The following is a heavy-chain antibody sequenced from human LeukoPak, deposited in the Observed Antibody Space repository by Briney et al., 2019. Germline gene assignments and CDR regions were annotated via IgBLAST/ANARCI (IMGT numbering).Heavy chain of an antibody. V-gene: IGHV4-4*07. CDR3: ARDRGAYCGGDCNGNFDY. J-gene: IGHJ4*02. Sequence: SETLSLTCTVSGGSISSYYWSWIRQPAGKGLEWIGRIYTSGSTNYNPSLKSRVTMSVVTSKNQFSLKLSSVTAADTAVYYCARDRGAYCGGDCNGNFDYWGQGTLVTVSS. CDR2: IYTSGST. CDR1: GGSISSYY. D-gene: IGHD2-21*01.